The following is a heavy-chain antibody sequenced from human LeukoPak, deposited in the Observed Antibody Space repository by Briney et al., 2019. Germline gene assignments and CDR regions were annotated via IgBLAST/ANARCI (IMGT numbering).Heavy chain of an antibody. CDR2: IIPILGIA. CDR3: ARGMAVAGTPSHY. D-gene: IGHD6-19*01. CDR1: GGTFSSYT. V-gene: IGHV1-69*02. Sequence: SVKVSCKASGGTFSSYTISWVRQATGQGLEWMGRIIPILGIANYAQKFQGRVTITADKSTSTAYMELSSLRSEDTAVYYCARGMAVAGTPSHYWGQGTLVTVSS. J-gene: IGHJ4*02.